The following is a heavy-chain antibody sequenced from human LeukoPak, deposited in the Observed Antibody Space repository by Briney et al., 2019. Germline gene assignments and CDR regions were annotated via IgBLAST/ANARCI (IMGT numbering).Heavy chain of an antibody. CDR2: IYHTGGT. CDR3: ATLRIFGLNHYYYFMDV. V-gene: IGHV4-59*08. Sequence: SETLSLTCTVSGGPISNYYWTWIRQPPGKGLEWVGYIYHTGGTNYHPSPKSRVTISVDTSKKQFSLKLNSVTAADTAVYFCATLRIFGLNHYYYFMDVWGEGTTVTVSS. D-gene: IGHD3-3*01. J-gene: IGHJ6*03. CDR1: GGPISNYY.